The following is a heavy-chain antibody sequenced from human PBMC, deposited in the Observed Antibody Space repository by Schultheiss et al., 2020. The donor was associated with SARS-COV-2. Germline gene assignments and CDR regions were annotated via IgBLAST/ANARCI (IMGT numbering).Heavy chain of an antibody. CDR1: GGSFSGYY. J-gene: IGHJ2*01. CDR2: IYYSGST. CDR3: ARAQRDHTLRGGNWYFDL. V-gene: IGHV4-59*01. D-gene: IGHD3-16*01. Sequence: SETLSLTCAVYGGSFSGYYWSWIRQPPGKGLEWIGYIYYSGSTNYNPSLKSRVTISVDTSKNQFSLKLSSVTAADTAVYYCARAQRDHTLRGGNWYFDLWGRGTLVTVSS.